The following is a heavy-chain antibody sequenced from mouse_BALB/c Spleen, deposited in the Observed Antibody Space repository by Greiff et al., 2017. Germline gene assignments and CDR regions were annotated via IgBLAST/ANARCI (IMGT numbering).Heavy chain of an antibody. Sequence: EVKLMESGGGLVQPGGSLKLSCAASGFDFSRYWMSWVRQAPGKALEWLGFIRNKANGYTTEYSASVKGRFTISRDNSQSILYLQMNTLRAEDSATYYCARDDYYAMDYWGQGTSVTVSS. CDR3: ARDDYYAMDY. V-gene: IGHV7-3*02. CDR1: GFDFSRYW. CDR2: IRNKANGYTT. J-gene: IGHJ4*01.